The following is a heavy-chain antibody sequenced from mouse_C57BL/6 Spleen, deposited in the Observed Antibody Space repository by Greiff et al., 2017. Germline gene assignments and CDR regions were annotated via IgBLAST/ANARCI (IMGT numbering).Heavy chain of an antibody. D-gene: IGHD1-1*01. CDR2: IFPGSGST. CDR3: ARSDYYGSRDWYFDV. J-gene: IGHJ1*03. CDR1: GYTFTDYY. Sequence: VQLQQSGPELVKPGASVKISCKASGYTFTDYYINWVKQRPGQGLEWIGWIFPGSGSTYYNEKFKGKATLTVDKSSSTAYMLLSSLTSEDSAVYFCARSDYYGSRDWYFDVWGTGTTVTVSS. V-gene: IGHV1-75*01.